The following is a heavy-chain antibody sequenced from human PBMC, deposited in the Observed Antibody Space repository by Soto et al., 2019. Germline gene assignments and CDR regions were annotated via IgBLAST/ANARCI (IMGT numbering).Heavy chain of an antibody. J-gene: IGHJ4*02. V-gene: IGHV1-24*01. CDR2: FDPEDGET. CDR1: GHTLTEFS. D-gene: IGHD1-1*01. CDR3: AAGGTRWLQSPCDY. Sequence: QVHLVQSGAEVKKPGASVKVSCKVSGHTLTEFSMHWVRQAPGKGLEWRGGFDPEDGETIFAQKFQGRVTMTEDTSTDSAYMELSSLRSEDTAVDYCAAGGTRWLQSPCDYWGQGTLVTVSS.